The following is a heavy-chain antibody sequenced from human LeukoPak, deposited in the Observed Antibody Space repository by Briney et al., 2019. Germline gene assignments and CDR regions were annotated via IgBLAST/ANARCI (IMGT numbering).Heavy chain of an antibody. CDR3: ARRIYYASSDARPYHYMDV. Sequence: GGSLRLSCAASGFTFDDYGMTWVRQAPGKGLEWVSGINWNGDSTGYADSVKGRFTISRDNAKNFLYLQMNSLRAEDTALYYCARRIYYASSDARPYHYMDVWGKGTTVTVSS. D-gene: IGHD3-22*01. CDR2: INWNGDST. J-gene: IGHJ6*03. CDR1: GFTFDDYG. V-gene: IGHV3-20*04.